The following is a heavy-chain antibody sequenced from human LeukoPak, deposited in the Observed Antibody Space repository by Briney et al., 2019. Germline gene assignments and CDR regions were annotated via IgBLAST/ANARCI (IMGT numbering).Heavy chain of an antibody. CDR2: ISAYNGNT. D-gene: IGHD6-13*01. CDR1: GYTFTSYG. V-gene: IGHV1-18*01. Sequence: ASVKVSCKASGYTFTSYGISWVRQAPGQGLAWMGWISAYNGNTNYAQKLQGRVTMTTDTSTSTAYMELRSLRSDDTAVYYCASRIAAAGTPFDCWGQGTLVTVSS. CDR3: ASRIAAAGTPFDC. J-gene: IGHJ4*02.